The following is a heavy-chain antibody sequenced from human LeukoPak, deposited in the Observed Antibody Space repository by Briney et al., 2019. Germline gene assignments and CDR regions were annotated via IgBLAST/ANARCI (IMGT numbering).Heavy chain of an antibody. CDR2: ISSSSSSI. V-gene: IGHV3-21*01. CDR3: ARAPLGESDY. J-gene: IGHJ4*02. CDR1: GFTFSSYS. Sequence: GGSLRLSCAASGFTFSSYSMNWVRQAPGKGLEWVSSISSSSSSIYYADSVKGRFTISRDNAKNSLYLQMNSLRADDTAVYYCARAPLGESDYWGQGTLVTVSS. D-gene: IGHD3-10*01.